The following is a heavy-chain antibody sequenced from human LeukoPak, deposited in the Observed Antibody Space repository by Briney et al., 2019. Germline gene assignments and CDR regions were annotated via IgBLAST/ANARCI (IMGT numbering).Heavy chain of an antibody. CDR2: IYSGGST. Sequence: QPGGSLRLSCAASGFTVSSNYMSWVRQAPGKGLEWVSVIYSGGSTYYADSVKGRFTISRDNSKNTLYLQMNSLRAEDTAVYYCAREQHDSSANDAFDIWGQGTMVTVSS. J-gene: IGHJ3*02. D-gene: IGHD3-22*01. CDR3: AREQHDSSANDAFDI. V-gene: IGHV3-53*01. CDR1: GFTVSSNY.